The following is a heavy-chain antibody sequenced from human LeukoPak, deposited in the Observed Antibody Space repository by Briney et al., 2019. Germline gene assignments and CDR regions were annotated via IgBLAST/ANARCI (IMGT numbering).Heavy chain of an antibody. J-gene: IGHJ4*02. CDR2: IYGSGST. V-gene: IGHV4-59*11. CDR1: GDSLSSHY. Sequence: SETLSLTCTVSGDSLSSHYWSWIRQPPGKGLEWIGYIYGSGSTHYDPSLKSRVTISVDTSKNQFSLKLSSVTAADTAVYYCARDNYYGSGSHGYDYWGQGTLVTVSS. D-gene: IGHD3-10*01. CDR3: ARDNYYGSGSHGYDY.